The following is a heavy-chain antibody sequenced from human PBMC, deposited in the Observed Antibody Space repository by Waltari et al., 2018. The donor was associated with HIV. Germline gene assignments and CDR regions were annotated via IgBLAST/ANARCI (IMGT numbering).Heavy chain of an antibody. CDR3: AKERADGDFRLTPLDYGMDV. Sequence: QVQLVESGGGVVQPGRSLRLTCAASGFSLSRHGMHWVRRAPGKGLEWLGRRWSNGNNTYYADSVKGRFTTSRDKSHKIMYLQLSSLRPDDSAIYYCAKERADGDFRLTPLDYGMDVWGQGTTVTVAS. V-gene: IGHV3-30*18. J-gene: IGHJ6*02. CDR1: GFSLSRHG. D-gene: IGHD4-17*01. CDR2: RWSNGNNT.